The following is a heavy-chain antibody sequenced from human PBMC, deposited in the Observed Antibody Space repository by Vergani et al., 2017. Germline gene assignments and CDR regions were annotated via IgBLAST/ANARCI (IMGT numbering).Heavy chain of an antibody. CDR3: ARSRSTYYGGNDY. V-gene: IGHV4-59*01. D-gene: IGHD4-23*01. Sequence: QVQLQESGPGLVKPSETLSLTCTVSGGSISSYYWSWVWQPPGKGLEWIGYIYYSGSTNYNPSLKSRVTISVDTSKNQFSLKLSSVTVADTAVYYCARSRSTYYGGNDYWGQGILVTVSS. J-gene: IGHJ4*02. CDR2: IYYSGST. CDR1: GGSISSYY.